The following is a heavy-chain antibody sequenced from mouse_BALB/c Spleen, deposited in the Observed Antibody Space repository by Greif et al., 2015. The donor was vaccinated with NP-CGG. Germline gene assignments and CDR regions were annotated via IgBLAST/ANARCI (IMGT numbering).Heavy chain of an antibody. J-gene: IGHJ3*01. CDR2: ISSGSSTI. Sequence: EVQLVESGGGLVQPGGSRKLSCAASGFTFSSFGMHWVRQAPEKGLEWVAYISSGSSTIYYADTVKGRFTISRDNPKNTLFLQVTSLRSEDTAMYYCARVYYDYDWFAYWGQGTLVTVSA. D-gene: IGHD2-4*01. V-gene: IGHV5-17*02. CDR3: ARVYYDYDWFAY. CDR1: GFTFSSFG.